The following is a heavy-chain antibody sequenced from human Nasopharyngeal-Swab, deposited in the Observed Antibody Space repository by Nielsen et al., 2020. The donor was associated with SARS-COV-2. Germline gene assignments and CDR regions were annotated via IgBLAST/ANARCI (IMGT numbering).Heavy chain of an antibody. CDR2: INSDGSRT. CDR3: ARDFDKTGD. CDR1: GFTFSDSW. D-gene: IGHD7-27*01. V-gene: IGHV3-74*01. Sequence: GGSLRLSCAVSGFTFSDSWIHWVRQAPGKGLVWVSRINSDGSRTGYADSVKGRFTISRDNAQNTLYLQMNSLRAEDTAVYYCARDFDKTGDWGQGTLVTVSS. J-gene: IGHJ4*02.